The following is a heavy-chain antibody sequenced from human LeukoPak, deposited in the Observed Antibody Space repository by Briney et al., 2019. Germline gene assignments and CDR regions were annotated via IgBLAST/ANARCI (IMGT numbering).Heavy chain of an antibody. V-gene: IGHV3-43*02. Sequence: GGSLRLSCAASGFTFDDYAMHWVRQAPGKGLEWVSLISGDGGSTYYADSVKGRFTISRDNSKNSLYLQMNSLRTEDTALYYCAKGTTGYSSSWCHPPGPWFDPWGQGTLVTVSS. CDR2: ISGDGGST. CDR1: GFTFDDYA. CDR3: AKGTTGYSSSWCHPPGPWFDP. D-gene: IGHD6-13*01. J-gene: IGHJ5*02.